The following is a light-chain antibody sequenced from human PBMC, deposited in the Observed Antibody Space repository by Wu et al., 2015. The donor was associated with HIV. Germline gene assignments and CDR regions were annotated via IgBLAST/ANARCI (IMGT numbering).Light chain of an antibody. V-gene: IGKV1-8*01. J-gene: IGKJ4*01. CDR2: ATS. CDR1: QDISSY. Sequence: AIGITQSPSSLSASTGDRVIITCRASQDISSYLAWYQQEPGKAPKLLMYATSTLQSGVPSRFSGSGSGTDFTLTISCLQPDDFASYFCQQYYSHPLTFGEGPRW. CDR3: QQYYSHPLT.